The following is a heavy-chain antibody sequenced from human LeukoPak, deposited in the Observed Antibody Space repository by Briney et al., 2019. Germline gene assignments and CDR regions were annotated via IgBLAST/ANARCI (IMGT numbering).Heavy chain of an antibody. CDR1: GGSFSGYY. J-gene: IGHJ4*02. D-gene: IGHD3-10*01. V-gene: IGHV4-34*01. Sequence: SETLALTCAVYGGSFSGYYWSWIRQPPGKGLEWIGEINHSGSTNYNRSLKSRVTISVDTSKNQFSTKLSSVTAAATAVYYCARGPPRSYGSGSRHKFDYWGQGTLVTVSS. CDR2: INHSGST. CDR3: ARGPPRSYGSGSRHKFDY.